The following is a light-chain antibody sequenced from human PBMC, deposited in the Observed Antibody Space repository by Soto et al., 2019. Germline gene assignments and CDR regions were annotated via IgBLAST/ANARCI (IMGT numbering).Light chain of an antibody. CDR1: QSASTT. J-gene: IGKJ1*01. V-gene: IGKV3-15*01. CDR2: GAS. Sequence: EIVMTQSLATLSVSPGQRASLSFRASQSASTTVAWYHQKPGQAPSLLVYGASTRATGIPARFSGSGAGTDFTLTITSLQSEDFGVYVCQQDKDWPTTFGQGTKVEIK. CDR3: QQDKDWPTT.